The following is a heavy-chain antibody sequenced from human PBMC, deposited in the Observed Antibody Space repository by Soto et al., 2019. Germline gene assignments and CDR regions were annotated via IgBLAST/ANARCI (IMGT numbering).Heavy chain of an antibody. CDR2: IYYSGST. D-gene: IGHD6-13*01. J-gene: IGHJ5*02. CDR3: ARRSSSWANWFDP. CDR1: GGSISSSSYY. Sequence: PSETLSLTCTVSGGSISSSSYYWGWIRQPPGKGLEWIGSIYYSGSTYYNPSLKSRVTRSVDTSKNQFSLKLSSVTAADTAVYYCARRSSSWANWFDPWGQGTLVTVS. V-gene: IGHV4-39*01.